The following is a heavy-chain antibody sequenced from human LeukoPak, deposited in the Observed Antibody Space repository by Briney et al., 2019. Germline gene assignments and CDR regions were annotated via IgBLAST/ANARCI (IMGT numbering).Heavy chain of an antibody. CDR2: IYHSGST. D-gene: IGHD3-22*01. Sequence: SETLSLTCAVSGGSISSSNWWSWVRQPPGKGLEWIREIYHSGSTNYNPSLKSRVTISVDKSKNQFSLKLSSVTAADTAVYYCARARGGRSSGYFGYWGQGTLVTVSS. V-gene: IGHV4-4*02. CDR1: GGSISSSNW. J-gene: IGHJ4*02. CDR3: ARARGGRSSGYFGY.